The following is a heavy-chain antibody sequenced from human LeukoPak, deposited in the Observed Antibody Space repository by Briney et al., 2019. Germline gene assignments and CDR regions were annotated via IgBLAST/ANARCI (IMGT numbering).Heavy chain of an antibody. CDR1: GYTSTSYY. J-gene: IGHJ4*02. Sequence: ASVKVSCKASGYTSTSYYMHWVRQAPGQGLEWMGIINPSGGSTSYAQKFQGRVTMTEDTSTDTAYMELSSLRSEDTAVYYCATPERRGAFDYWGQGTLVTVSS. CDR2: INPSGGST. D-gene: IGHD1-1*01. V-gene: IGHV1-46*01. CDR3: ATPERRGAFDY.